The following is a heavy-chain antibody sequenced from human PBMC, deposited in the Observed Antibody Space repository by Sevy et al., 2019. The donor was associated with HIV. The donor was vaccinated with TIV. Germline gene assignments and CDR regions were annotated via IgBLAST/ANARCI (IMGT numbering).Heavy chain of an antibody. CDR3: ARDCSSTSCLWGLDV. CDR2: IKKDGSEK. Sequence: GGSLRLSCAASGFTFSTYWMSWVRQAPGKGLEWVANIKKDGSEKCYVDSVKGRFTISRDNAKNSLHLQMKSLRAEDTAVYYCARDCSSTSCLWGLDVWGQGTTVTVSS. J-gene: IGHJ6*02. CDR1: GFTFSTYW. D-gene: IGHD2-2*01. V-gene: IGHV3-7*03.